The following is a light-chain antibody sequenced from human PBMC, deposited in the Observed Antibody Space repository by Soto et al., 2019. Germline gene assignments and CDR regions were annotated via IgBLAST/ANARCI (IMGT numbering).Light chain of an antibody. V-gene: IGKV1-5*01. J-gene: IGKJ1*01. Sequence: DIQMTQSPSTLSASVGDRVTITCRASQSISNWLAWYQQRPGKAPKLLIFDASDLESGVPSRFSGSGSGTELTLTISGLQPDDFATYYCQQYNNYRTFGQGPKVEIK. CDR2: DAS. CDR3: QQYNNYRT. CDR1: QSISNW.